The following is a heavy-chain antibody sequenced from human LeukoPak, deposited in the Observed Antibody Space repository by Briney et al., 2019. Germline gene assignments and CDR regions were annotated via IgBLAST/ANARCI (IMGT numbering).Heavy chain of an antibody. CDR2: IKQDGSEK. CDR1: GFTFSSYW. Sequence: PGGSLRLSCAASGFTFSSYWMSWVRQAPGKGLEWVANIKQDGSEKYYVDSVKGRFTISRDNAKNSLYLQMSSLRAEDTAVYYCGSGYDIDYWGQGIPVTVSP. CDR3: GSGYDIDY. V-gene: IGHV3-7*01. J-gene: IGHJ4*02. D-gene: IGHD2-2*01.